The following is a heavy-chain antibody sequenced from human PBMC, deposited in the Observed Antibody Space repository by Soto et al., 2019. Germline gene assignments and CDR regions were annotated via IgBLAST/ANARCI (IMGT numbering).Heavy chain of an antibody. Sequence: EVQLVESGGGLVKPGGSLRLSCAASGFTFSNAWMSWVRQAPGKGLEWVGRIKRKTDGGTTDYAAPVKGRFTISRDDSDNTVYLQMTSLKIEDTAVYYCATGGHFYGDCGQCTLVTVSS. V-gene: IGHV3-15*01. CDR2: IKRKTDGGTT. CDR3: ATGGHFYGD. J-gene: IGHJ1*01. CDR1: GFTFSNAW. D-gene: IGHD3-10*01.